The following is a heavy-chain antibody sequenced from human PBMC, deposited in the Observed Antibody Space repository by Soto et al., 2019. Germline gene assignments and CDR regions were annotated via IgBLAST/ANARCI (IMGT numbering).Heavy chain of an antibody. CDR1: GYTFTSYG. CDR3: ARGSFTGGDYIWGSYRYTGYFDY. Sequence: QVPLVQSGAEVKKPGASVKVSCKASGYTFTSYGISWVRQAPGQGLEWMGWISAYNGNTNYAQKLQGRVTMTTDTSTSTAYMELRSLRSDDTAVYYCARGSFTGGDYIWGSYRYTGYFDYWGQGTLVTVSS. CDR2: ISAYNGNT. D-gene: IGHD3-16*02. J-gene: IGHJ4*02. V-gene: IGHV1-18*01.